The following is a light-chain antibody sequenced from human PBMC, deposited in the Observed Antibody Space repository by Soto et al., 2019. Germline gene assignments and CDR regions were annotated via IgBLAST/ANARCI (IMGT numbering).Light chain of an antibody. J-gene: IGLJ2*01. Sequence: QSALTQPPSASGSPGQSVTISCTGTSSDVGGYNYVSWYQHHPGKAPKLMIYEVSKRPSGVPDRFSGSKSGNTASLTVSGLQAEDEAEYYCSSYAGSNGVVFGGGTKLTVL. CDR2: EVS. CDR3: SSYAGSNGVV. V-gene: IGLV2-8*01. CDR1: SSDVGGYNY.